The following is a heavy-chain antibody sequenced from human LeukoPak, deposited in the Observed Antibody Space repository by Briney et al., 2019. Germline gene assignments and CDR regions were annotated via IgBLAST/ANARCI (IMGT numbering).Heavy chain of an antibody. CDR1: GGSISSGDYY. J-gene: IGHJ5*02. V-gene: IGHV4-31*03. CDR2: IYYSGST. CDR3: ARDFNRYSSTWTGWFDP. D-gene: IGHD6-13*01. Sequence: SETLSLTCTVSGGSISSGDYYRSWIRQHPGKGLEWIGYIYYSGSTYYNPTLKSRVTISVDTSKNQFSLKLSSVTAADTAVYYCARDFNRYSSTWTGWFDPWGQGILVTVSS.